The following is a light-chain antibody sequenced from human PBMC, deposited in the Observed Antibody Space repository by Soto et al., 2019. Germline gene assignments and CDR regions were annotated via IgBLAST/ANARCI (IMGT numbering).Light chain of an antibody. CDR1: ESIRVW. J-gene: IGKJ1*01. V-gene: IGKV1-5*03. CDR2: EAS. Sequence: SHITHSPSTLSASAGAPAPITSRRSESIRVWLAWFQQKQGKAPRLLIYEASRLESGVPSRISGSGSGTDFPLTISSLQTEDFATYYCQQYSIYTPRTFGQGTKV. CDR3: QQYSIYTPRT.